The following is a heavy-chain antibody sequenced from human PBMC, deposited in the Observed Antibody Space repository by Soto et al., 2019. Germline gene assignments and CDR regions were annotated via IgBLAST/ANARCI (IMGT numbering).Heavy chain of an antibody. Sequence: GGSLRLSCAASGFTFSNAWMNWVRQAPGKGLEWVGRIKSKTDGGTTDYAAPVKGRFTISRDDSKNTLYLQMNSLKTEDTAVYYCTTDQDMVRGFTLYYYGMDVWGQGTTVTVSS. CDR3: TTDQDMVRGFTLYYYGMDV. D-gene: IGHD3-10*01. CDR2: IKSKTDGGTT. CDR1: GFTFSNAW. J-gene: IGHJ6*02. V-gene: IGHV3-15*07.